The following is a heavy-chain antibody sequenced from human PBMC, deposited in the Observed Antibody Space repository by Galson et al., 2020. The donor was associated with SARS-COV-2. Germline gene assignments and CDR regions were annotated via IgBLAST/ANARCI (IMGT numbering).Heavy chain of an antibody. CDR2: ISGSGGST. CDR3: AKDWVAVAGTGDYYYYYGMDV. Sequence: GGSLRLSCAASGFTFSSYAMSWVRQAPGKGLEWVSAISGSGGSTYYADSVKGQFTISRDNSKNTLYLQMNSLRAEDTAVYYCAKDWVAVAGTGDYYYYYGMDVWGQGTTVTVSS. J-gene: IGHJ6*02. V-gene: IGHV3-23*01. D-gene: IGHD6-19*01. CDR1: GFTFSSYA.